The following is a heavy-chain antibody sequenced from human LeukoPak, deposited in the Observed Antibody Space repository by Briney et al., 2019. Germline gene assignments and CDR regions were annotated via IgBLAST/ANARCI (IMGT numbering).Heavy chain of an antibody. D-gene: IGHD2/OR15-2a*01. CDR3: AKGGSTNFYYGDV. CDR2: IYDSGST. V-gene: IGHV4-59*01. CDR1: GGSMINLY. Sequence: SETLSLTCSVSGGSMINLYWTWIRQPPGKGLEWIGDIYDSGSTRYNTSLESRVTISVDTSKNQFSLKPSSVTAADTAVYYCAKGGSTNFYYGDVWGQGTTVTVSS. J-gene: IGHJ6*02.